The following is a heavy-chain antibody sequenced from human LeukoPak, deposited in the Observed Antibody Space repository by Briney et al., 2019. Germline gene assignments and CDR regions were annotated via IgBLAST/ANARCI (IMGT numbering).Heavy chain of an antibody. V-gene: IGHV3-30-3*01. D-gene: IGHD3-3*01. CDR2: ISYDGSNK. CDR1: VFTFSSYT. J-gene: IGHJ4*02. Sequence: PGRSLRLSCAASVFTFSSYTMHWVRQAPGKGLEWVAVISYDGSNKYYADSVKGRFTISRDNSKNTLYLQMNSLRAEDTAVYYCAREYYDFWSGYLDYWGQGTLVTVSS. CDR3: AREYYDFWSGYLDY.